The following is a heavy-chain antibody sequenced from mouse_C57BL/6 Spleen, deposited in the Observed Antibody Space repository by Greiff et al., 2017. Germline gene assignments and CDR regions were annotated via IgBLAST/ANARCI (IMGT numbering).Heavy chain of an antibody. Sequence: VQLQQSGPVLVKPGASVKMSCKASGYTFTDYYMNWVKQSHGKSLEWIGVINPYNGGTSYNQKFKGKATLTVDKSSSTAYMELNSLTSEDSAVYYCAREGLRLGLDYWGQGTTLTVSS. V-gene: IGHV1-19*01. CDR1: GYTFTDYY. D-gene: IGHD2-4*01. CDR3: AREGLRLGLDY. CDR2: INPYNGGT. J-gene: IGHJ2*01.